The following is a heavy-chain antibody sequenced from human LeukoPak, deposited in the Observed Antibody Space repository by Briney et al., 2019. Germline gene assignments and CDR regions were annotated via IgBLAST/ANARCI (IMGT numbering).Heavy chain of an antibody. V-gene: IGHV4-39*07. CDR3: ARGRSGSYSSFYYYYYGMDV. CDR1: GGSISSSSYY. Sequence: SETLSLTCTVSGGSISSSSYYWGWIRQPPGKGLEWIGSIYYSGSTYYNPSLKSRVTISVDTSKNQFSLKLSSVTAADTAVYYCARGRSGSYSSFYYYYYGMDVWGQGTTVTVSS. CDR2: IYYSGST. D-gene: IGHD1-26*01. J-gene: IGHJ6*02.